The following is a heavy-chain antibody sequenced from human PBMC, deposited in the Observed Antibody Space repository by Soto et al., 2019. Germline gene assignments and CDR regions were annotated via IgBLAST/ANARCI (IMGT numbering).Heavy chain of an antibody. J-gene: IGHJ3*02. CDR2: IIPIFGTA. V-gene: IGHV1-69*06. CDR1: GGTFSSYA. CDR3: ARAQYQLLYGDAFDI. Sequence: SVQVSCKASGGTFSSYAISWVRQAHGQGLEWMGGIIPIFGTANYAQKFQGRVTITADKSTSTAYMELSSLRSEDTAVYYCARAQYQLLYGDAFDIWGQGTMVTVSS. D-gene: IGHD2-2*02.